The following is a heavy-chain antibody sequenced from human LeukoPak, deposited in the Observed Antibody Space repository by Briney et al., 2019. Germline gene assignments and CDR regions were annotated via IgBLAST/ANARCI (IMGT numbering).Heavy chain of an antibody. CDR1: GASITTYY. CDR2: IYHSGST. J-gene: IGHJ4*02. Sequence: PSETLSLTCTVSGASITTYYWTWIRQPPGKGLEWIGYIYHSGSTNYNPSLKSRVTISLDTSRSQFSLRLSSVTAADTAVYFCAREYSTSSEGDYFDYWGQGSLVTASS. CDR3: AREYSTSSEGDYFDY. D-gene: IGHD6-6*01. V-gene: IGHV4-59*01.